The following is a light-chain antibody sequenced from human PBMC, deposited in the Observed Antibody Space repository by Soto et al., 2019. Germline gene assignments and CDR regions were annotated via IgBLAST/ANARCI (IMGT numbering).Light chain of an antibody. V-gene: IGKV3-15*01. CDR1: QTLRNK. CDR3: QQHNAWPLT. CDR2: GGF. Sequence: IVLTQSPGTLSVSPGERVILSCRASQTLRNKLAWYQQKPGQAPRLLIYGGFTMATGIPARFSGSGSGTEFTLTIHSLQSEDFAIYYCQQHNAWPLTFGPGTKLDLK. J-gene: IGKJ3*01.